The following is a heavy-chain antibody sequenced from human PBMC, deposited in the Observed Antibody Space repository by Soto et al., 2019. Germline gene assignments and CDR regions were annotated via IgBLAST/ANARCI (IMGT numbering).Heavy chain of an antibody. CDR3: AQRGSDDWRYFSY. CDR1: GFNFNSYA. V-gene: IGHV3-23*01. J-gene: IGHJ4*02. CDR2: ISPNGDST. Sequence: EVQLLESGGGLAQPGGSLRLSCAASGFNFNSYAMTWVRQAPGKGLEWVSAISPNGDSTYYADSARGRFTFSRDNSKNTVHLQIYSLRAEDTALYYCAQRGSDDWRYFSYCGQGTLVTVSS. D-gene: IGHD3-9*01.